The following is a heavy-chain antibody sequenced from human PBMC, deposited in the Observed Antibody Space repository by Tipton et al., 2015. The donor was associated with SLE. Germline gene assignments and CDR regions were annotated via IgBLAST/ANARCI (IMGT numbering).Heavy chain of an antibody. Sequence: GSLRLSCEGSGFTFSSFSMNWVRQAPGKGLEWVSYISSSGSYIYYEDSVKGRFTISRDNAKNSLYLQMNSLRAEDTAVYYCARGGRKRGYSGYDNAFDIWGQGTMVTVSS. CDR2: ISSSGSYI. J-gene: IGHJ3*02. CDR1: GFTFSSFS. V-gene: IGHV3-21*03. D-gene: IGHD5-12*01. CDR3: ARGGRKRGYSGYDNAFDI.